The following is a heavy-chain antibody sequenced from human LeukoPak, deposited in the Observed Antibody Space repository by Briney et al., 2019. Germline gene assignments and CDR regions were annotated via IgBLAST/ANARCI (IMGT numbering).Heavy chain of an antibody. J-gene: IGHJ6*02. CDR1: GGSISSYY. CDR2: IYTSGST. D-gene: IGHD2-2*01. V-gene: IGHV4-4*07. CDR3: ARDLHHCSSTSCYYYYGMDV. Sequence: SETLSLTCTVSGGSISSYYWSWIRQPAGKGLEWIGRIYTSGSTYYNPSLKSRVTISVDTSKNQFSLKLSSVTAADTAVYYCARDLHHCSSTSCYYYYGMDVWGQGTTVTVSS.